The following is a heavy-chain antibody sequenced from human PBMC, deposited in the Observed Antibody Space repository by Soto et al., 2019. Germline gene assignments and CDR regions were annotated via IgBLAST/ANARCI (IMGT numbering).Heavy chain of an antibody. J-gene: IGHJ4*02. Sequence: SETLSLTCTVAGGSISSYYWSWIRQPPGRGLEWIGYIYYSGSTNYNPSLKSRVTISVDTSKNQFSLKLSSVTAADTAVYYCASTHYGDSVDYFEYWGQGTLVTVSS. CDR3: ASTHYGDSVDYFEY. CDR2: IYYSGST. CDR1: GGSISSYY. D-gene: IGHD4-17*01. V-gene: IGHV4-59*08.